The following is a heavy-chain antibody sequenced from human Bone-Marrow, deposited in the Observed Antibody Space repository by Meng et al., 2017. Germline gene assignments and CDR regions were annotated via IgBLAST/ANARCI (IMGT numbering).Heavy chain of an antibody. CDR3: ARGSPPAYCGGYCYSTLPDI. CDR1: GFTFSSYA. CDR2: ISYDGSNK. D-gene: IGHD2-21*02. V-gene: IGHV3-30*04. J-gene: IGHJ3*02. Sequence: GGSLRLSCAASGFTFSSYAMHWVRQAPGKGLEWVAVISYDGSNKYYADSVKSRFTISRDNSKNTLYLQMNSLRAEDTAVYYCARGSPPAYCGGYCYSTLPDIWGQGTMVTVSS.